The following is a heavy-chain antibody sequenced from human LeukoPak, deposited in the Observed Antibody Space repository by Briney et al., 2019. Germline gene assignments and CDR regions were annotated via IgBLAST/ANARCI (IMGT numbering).Heavy chain of an antibody. J-gene: IGHJ4*02. V-gene: IGHV4-59*01. CDR1: GGSISSYY. CDR2: IYYSGST. Sequence: SETLSLTCTVFGGSISSYYWSWIRQPPGKGLEWIGYIYYSGSTNYNPSLKSRVTISVDTSKNQFSLKLSSVTAADTAVYYCARASKKGIQLWFDYWGQGTLVTVSS. CDR3: ARASKKGIQLWFDY. D-gene: IGHD5-18*01.